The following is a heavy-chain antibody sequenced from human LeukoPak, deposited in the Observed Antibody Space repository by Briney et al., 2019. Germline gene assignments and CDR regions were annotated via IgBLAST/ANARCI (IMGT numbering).Heavy chain of an antibody. V-gene: IGHV3-9*01. D-gene: IGHD3-16*01. CDR3: ADLYDY. Sequence: DPGGSPRLSCAASGFTFDDYAMHWVRQAPGKGLEWVSGISWNSGSIGYADSVKGRFTISRDNAKNSLYLQMNSLRAEDTALYYCADLYDYWGQGTLVTVSS. CDR2: ISWNSGSI. CDR1: GFTFDDYA. J-gene: IGHJ4*02.